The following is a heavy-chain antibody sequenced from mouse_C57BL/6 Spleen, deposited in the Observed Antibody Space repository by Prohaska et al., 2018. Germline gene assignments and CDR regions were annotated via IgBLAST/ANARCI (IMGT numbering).Heavy chain of an antibody. CDR3: ASTARFAY. D-gene: IGHD3-1*01. Sequence: GGGLVKPGGSLNPSFEASGFTFSDCGMHWVRQAPEKGLEWVAYISTGSSTIYYADTVKGRFTISRDNAKNTLFLQMTSLRSEDTAMYYCASTARFAYWGQGTLVTVSA. CDR2: ISTGSSTI. V-gene: IGHV5-17*01. CDR1: GFTFSDCG. J-gene: IGHJ3*01.